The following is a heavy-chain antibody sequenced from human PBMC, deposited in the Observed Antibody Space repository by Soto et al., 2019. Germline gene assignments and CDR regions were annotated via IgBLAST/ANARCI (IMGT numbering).Heavy chain of an antibody. Sequence: GGSLRLSCAASGFTFSSYAMSWVRQAPGKGLEWVSAISGSGGSTYYADSVKGRFTISRDNSKNTLYLQMNSLRAEDTAVYYCAKWYRAYYYDSSGYAFDIWGQGTMVAVSS. J-gene: IGHJ3*02. CDR3: AKWYRAYYYDSSGYAFDI. D-gene: IGHD3-22*01. CDR2: ISGSGGST. CDR1: GFTFSSYA. V-gene: IGHV3-23*01.